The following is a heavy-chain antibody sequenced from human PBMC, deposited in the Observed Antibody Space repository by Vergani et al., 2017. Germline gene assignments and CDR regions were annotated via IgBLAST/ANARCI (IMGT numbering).Heavy chain of an antibody. CDR3: SRSPRGYCSSTSGYGSLNGFDP. V-gene: IGHV4-4*07. D-gene: IGHD2-2*01. CDR2: IYTSGST. CDR1: GGSISSYY. Sequence: QVQLQESGPGLVKPSETLSLTCTVSGGSISSYYWSWIRQPAGKGLEGIGRIYTSGSTNYNPSLKSRVTMSGDTSKNQFSLKLSSVTAADTAVYYCSRSPRGYCSSTSGYGSLNGFDPWGQGTLVTVSS. J-gene: IGHJ5*02.